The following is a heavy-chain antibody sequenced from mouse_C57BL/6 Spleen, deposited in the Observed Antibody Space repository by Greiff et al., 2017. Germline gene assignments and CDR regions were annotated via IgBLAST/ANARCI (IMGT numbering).Heavy chain of an antibody. Sequence: VQLQQSGAELARPGASVKMSCKASGYTFTSYTMHWVKQRPGQGLEWIGYINPSSGYTKYNQKFKDKATLTADKSSSTAYMQLSSLTSEDSAVYYCARGRDGNYFDYWGQGTTLTVSS. V-gene: IGHV1-4*01. CDR1: GYTFTSYT. CDR2: INPSSGYT. D-gene: IGHD2-1*01. CDR3: ARGRDGNYFDY. J-gene: IGHJ2*01.